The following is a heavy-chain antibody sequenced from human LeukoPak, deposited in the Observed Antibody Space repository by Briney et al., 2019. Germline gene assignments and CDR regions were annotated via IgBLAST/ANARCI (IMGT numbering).Heavy chain of an antibody. J-gene: IGHJ4*02. CDR2: IIPIFGTA. V-gene: IGHV1-69*05. Sequence: GASVKVSCKASGGTFSSYAISWVRQAPGQGLEWMGGIIPIFGTANYAQKFQGRVTITTDESTCTAYMELSSLRSEDTAVYYCASPNLDYYDSSGYPFLEYWGQGTLVTVSS. D-gene: IGHD3-22*01. CDR1: GGTFSSYA. CDR3: ASPNLDYYDSSGYPFLEY.